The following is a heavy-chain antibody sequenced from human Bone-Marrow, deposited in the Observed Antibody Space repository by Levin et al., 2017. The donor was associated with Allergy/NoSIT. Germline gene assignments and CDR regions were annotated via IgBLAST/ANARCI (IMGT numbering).Heavy chain of an antibody. V-gene: IGHV4-59*01. D-gene: IGHD4-23*01. J-gene: IGHJ4*02. CDR2: IYYSGST. Sequence: RSQTLSLTCTVSGGSISSYYWSWIRQPPGKGLEWIGYIYYSGSTNYNPSLKSRVTISVDTSKNQFSLKLSSVTAADTAVYYCAREAGGYLDYWGQGTLVTVSS. CDR3: AREAGGYLDY. CDR1: GGSISSYY.